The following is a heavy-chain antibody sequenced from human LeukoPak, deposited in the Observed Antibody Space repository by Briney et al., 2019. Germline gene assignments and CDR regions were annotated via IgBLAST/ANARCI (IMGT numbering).Heavy chain of an antibody. J-gene: IGHJ6*02. CDR3: ARDTYYYDSSGYSYYGMDV. D-gene: IGHD3-22*01. CDR1: GYTFTSYG. Sequence: SVTVSCKASGYTFTSYGISWVRQAPGQGLEWMGWISAYNGNTNYAQKLQGRVTMTTDTSTSTAYRELRSLRSDDTAVYYCARDTYYYDSSGYSYYGMDVWGQGTTVTVSS. CDR2: ISAYNGNT. V-gene: IGHV1-18*01.